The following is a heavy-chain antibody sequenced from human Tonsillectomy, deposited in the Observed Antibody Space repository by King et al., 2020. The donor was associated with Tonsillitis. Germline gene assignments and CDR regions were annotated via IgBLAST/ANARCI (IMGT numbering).Heavy chain of an antibody. CDR3: ARAGEGQWQVY. CDR2: TSYVANT. D-gene: IGHD6-19*01. J-gene: IGHJ4*02. V-gene: IGHV4-38-2*01. Sequence: QLQESGPGLVKPSETLSLTCAVSGFSISSGYYWGWVRQPPGKGLEWIGSTSYVANTFYSPSLKSRVSMSVDTSKNQFSLNLSSVTAEDTAVYYCARAGEGQWQVYWGQGTLVTVSS. CDR1: GFSISSGYY.